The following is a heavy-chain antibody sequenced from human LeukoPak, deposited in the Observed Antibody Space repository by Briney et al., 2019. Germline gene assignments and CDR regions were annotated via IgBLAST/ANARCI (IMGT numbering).Heavy chain of an antibody. V-gene: IGHV3-74*01. Sequence: GGSLRLSCGASRFTFGTYWMHWVRQAPGKGLVWVSGINSDGGTTTYADSVKGRFTISRDNAKNTLYLQMNNLRAEDTAIYYCATDYYVSGSYYRLFYWGQGTLVTVSS. D-gene: IGHD3-10*01. CDR3: ATDYYVSGSYYRLFY. CDR1: RFTFGTYW. J-gene: IGHJ4*02. CDR2: INSDGGTT.